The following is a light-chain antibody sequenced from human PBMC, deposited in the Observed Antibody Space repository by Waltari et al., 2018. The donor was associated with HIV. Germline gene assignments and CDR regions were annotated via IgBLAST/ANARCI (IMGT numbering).Light chain of an antibody. CDR1: QDITNY. J-gene: IGKJ2*01. CDR2: DAS. V-gene: IGKV1-33*01. Sequence: DIQMTQSPSSLSASVGARVSITCQASQDITNYLNWYQQQPGKAPKLLIYDASNLEIGVPSRVSGRGAGTDCTVTISRLQPESSATYYCKQYDKLPPYTGGQGTKLEIK. CDR3: KQYDKLPPYT.